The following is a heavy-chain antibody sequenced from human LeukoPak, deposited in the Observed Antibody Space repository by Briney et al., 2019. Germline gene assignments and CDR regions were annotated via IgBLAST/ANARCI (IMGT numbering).Heavy chain of an antibody. Sequence: SETLSLTCTVSGGSISSSSYYWGWIRQPPGKGLEWIGSIYYSGSTYYNPSLKSRVTISVDTSKNQFSLKLSSVTAADTAVYYCARDLYLGATAYWGQGTLVTVSS. V-gene: IGHV4-39*07. D-gene: IGHD1-26*01. CDR1: GGSISSSSYY. CDR3: ARDLYLGATAY. J-gene: IGHJ4*02. CDR2: IYYSGST.